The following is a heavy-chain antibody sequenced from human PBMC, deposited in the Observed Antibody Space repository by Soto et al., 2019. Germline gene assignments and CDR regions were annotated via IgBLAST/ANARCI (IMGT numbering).Heavy chain of an antibody. D-gene: IGHD2-8*01. V-gene: IGHV4-4*07. J-gene: IGHJ5*02. Sequence: PSETLSLTCTVSGASISGFYWSWIRKSAGEGLGWIGRIYATGTTDYNPSLKTRVMMSVDTSKKQFSLKLRSVTAADTAVYYCVRDGTKTLRDWFDPWGQGISGTVSS. CDR1: GASISGFY. CDR3: VRDGTKTLRDWFDP. CDR2: IYATGTT.